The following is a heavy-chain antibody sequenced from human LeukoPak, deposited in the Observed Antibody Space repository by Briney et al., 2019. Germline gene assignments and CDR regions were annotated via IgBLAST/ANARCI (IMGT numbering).Heavy chain of an antibody. CDR3: AKLSPWRYYDSSGYGYYSDY. J-gene: IGHJ4*02. CDR2: ISDDGYNE. Sequence: GGSLRLSCAASGFTFSSYGMHWVRQAPGKGLEMVAVISDDGYNEYYADSVRGRFTISRDNSKNTLYLQMNGLRPEDTAVYYCAKLSPWRYYDSSGYGYYSDYWGQGSLVTVSS. D-gene: IGHD3-22*01. V-gene: IGHV3-30*18. CDR1: GFTFSSYG.